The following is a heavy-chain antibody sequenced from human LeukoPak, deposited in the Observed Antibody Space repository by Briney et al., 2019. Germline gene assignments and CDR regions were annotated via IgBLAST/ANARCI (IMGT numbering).Heavy chain of an antibody. CDR3: ASRMAVRPKYYFDS. D-gene: IGHD6-6*01. CDR2: IYYSGNT. Sequence: SETLSLTCTVSGGSLSSSSYYWGWIRQPPGRGLEWIGNIYYSGNTFYNPSLESRVTVSVDTSKNQFSLKLTSVTAADTAVYYCASRMAVRPKYYFDSWGPGILVTVSS. V-gene: IGHV4-39*01. J-gene: IGHJ4*02. CDR1: GGSLSSSSYY.